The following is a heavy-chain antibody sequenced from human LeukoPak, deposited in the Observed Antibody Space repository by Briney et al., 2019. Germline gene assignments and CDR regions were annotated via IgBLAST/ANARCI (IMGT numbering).Heavy chain of an antibody. Sequence: GASVKVSCKASGYTFTGYYMHWVRQAPGQGLEGMGRINPNSGGTNYAQKFHGRVTMTRDTSISTAYMELSRLRSDDTALSYSAREHHDSSGYFYVDYY. J-gene: IGHJ6*01. CDR1: GYTFTGYY. D-gene: IGHD3-22*01. V-gene: IGHV1-2*06. CDR2: INPNSGGT. CDR3: AREHHDSSGYFYVDYY.